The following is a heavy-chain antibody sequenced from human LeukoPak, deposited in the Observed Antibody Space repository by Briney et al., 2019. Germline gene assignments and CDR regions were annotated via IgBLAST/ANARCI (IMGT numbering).Heavy chain of an antibody. J-gene: IGHJ4*02. D-gene: IGHD1-26*01. CDR2: ISDTGSGT. V-gene: IGHV3-23*01. CDR3: AKDRQSGSSRFSHYFDH. Sequence: GGSLRLSCAASGFTFSSYAMNWVRQAPGKGLEWVSGISDTGSGTHYADSVKGRFTISRDNSKNTLYLQMNSLRAEDTAVYYCAKDRQSGSSRFSHYFDHWGQGTLVTVSS. CDR1: GFTFSSYA.